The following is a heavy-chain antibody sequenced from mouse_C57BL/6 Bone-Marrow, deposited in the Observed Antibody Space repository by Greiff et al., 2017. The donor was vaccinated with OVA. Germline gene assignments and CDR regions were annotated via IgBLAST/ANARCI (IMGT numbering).Heavy chain of an antibody. Sequence: VQLQQPGAELVRPGASVKLSCTASGFNITGYCMHWVKQRPGQGLEWIGRIDPDSGDTKYAPKFQGKATLTADTPSNTAYLQLSSLTSEDTAVYYCTTAYYGNPYAMDYWGQGTSVTVSS. CDR3: TTAYYGNPYAMDY. D-gene: IGHD2-10*01. CDR2: IDPDSGDT. J-gene: IGHJ4*01. CDR1: GFNITGYC. V-gene: IGHV14-1*01.